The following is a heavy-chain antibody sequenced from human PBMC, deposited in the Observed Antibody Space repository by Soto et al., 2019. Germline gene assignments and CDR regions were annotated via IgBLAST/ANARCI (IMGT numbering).Heavy chain of an antibody. V-gene: IGHV3-7*01. Sequence: PGGSLRLSCAASGFTFTGFWMTWLRQASGRGLECVANIKQDGDEKYYVDSVKGRFTISRDNAKNSLYLQMNSLRAEDTAVYYCARGIWLGEFVDYWGQGALVTVSS. J-gene: IGHJ4*02. CDR2: IKQDGDEK. D-gene: IGHD3-10*01. CDR1: GFTFTGFW. CDR3: ARGIWLGEFVDY.